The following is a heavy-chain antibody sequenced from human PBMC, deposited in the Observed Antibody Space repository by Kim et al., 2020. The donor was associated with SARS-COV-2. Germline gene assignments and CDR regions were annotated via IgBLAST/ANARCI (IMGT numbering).Heavy chain of an antibody. J-gene: IGHJ5*02. CDR3: TREDYYDSSGYYYVIRPGWFDP. V-gene: IGHV3-49*04. CDR1: GFTFGDYA. D-gene: IGHD3-22*01. Sequence: GGSLRLSCTASGFTFGDYAMSWVRQAPGKGLEWVGFIRSKAYGGTTEYAASVKGRFTISRDDSKSIAYLQMNSLKTEDTAVYYCTREDYYDSSGYYYVIRPGWFDPWGQGTLVTVSS. CDR2: IRSKAYGGTT.